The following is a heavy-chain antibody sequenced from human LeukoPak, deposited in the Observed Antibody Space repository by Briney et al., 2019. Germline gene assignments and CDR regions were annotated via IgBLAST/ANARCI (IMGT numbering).Heavy chain of an antibody. Sequence: PGGSLRLSCAASGFTFSNYWMSWVRQAPGKGLEWVANIRQDGSEKQYVDSVKGRFTISRDNAKNSLYLQMNSLRAEDMAVFFRVRESRSGTSYWGQGTLVTVSS. CDR1: GFTFSNYW. CDR2: IRQDGSEK. D-gene: IGHD3-10*01. V-gene: IGHV3-7*01. J-gene: IGHJ4*02. CDR3: VRESRSGTSY.